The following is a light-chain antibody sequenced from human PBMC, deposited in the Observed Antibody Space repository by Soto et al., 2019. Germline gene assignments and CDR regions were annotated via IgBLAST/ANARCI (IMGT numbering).Light chain of an antibody. Sequence: EIRLTQSPSSLSASVGDRVTIACRASHDINTFLACFQQKPGKVPELLMYAASSLKSGVPYRFSGSGSGTDFTLTIDVLQPEDFATYFCQNYNSVPYTFGQGTKLEIK. CDR2: AAS. CDR3: QNYNSVPYT. V-gene: IGKV1-27*01. CDR1: HDINTF. J-gene: IGKJ2*01.